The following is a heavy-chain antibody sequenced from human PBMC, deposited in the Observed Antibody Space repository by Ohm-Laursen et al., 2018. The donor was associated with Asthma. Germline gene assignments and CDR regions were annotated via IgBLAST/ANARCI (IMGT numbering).Heavy chain of an antibody. V-gene: IGHV4-59*01. J-gene: IGHJ5*02. D-gene: IGHD2/OR15-2a*01. CDR3: ARGVVSRTTPNWFDP. CDR2: IHDSGNT. CDR1: GGSINNFY. Sequence: SQTLSLTCNVSGGSINNFYWHWIRQPLGKGLVWIGYIHDSGNTQYNPSLKSRVTISLDTSKRQFSLSLNSASAADKAVYYCARGVVSRTTPNWFDPWGQGTLVTVSS.